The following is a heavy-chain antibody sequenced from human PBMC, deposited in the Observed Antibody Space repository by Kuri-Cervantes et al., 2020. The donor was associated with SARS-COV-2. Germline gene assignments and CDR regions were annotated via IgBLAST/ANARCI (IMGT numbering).Heavy chain of an antibody. V-gene: IGHV1-2*02. D-gene: IGHD2-2*01. CDR1: GYTFSDSY. CDR2: INPNSGGT. Sequence: ASVKVSCKASGYTFSDSYIHWVRQAPGQGLEWMGWINPNSGGTNYAQKFQGRVTMTRDTSISTAYMELSRLRSDDTAVYYCARALGVPAATPGEIWGQGTMVTVSS. CDR3: ARALGVPAATPGEI. J-gene: IGHJ3*02.